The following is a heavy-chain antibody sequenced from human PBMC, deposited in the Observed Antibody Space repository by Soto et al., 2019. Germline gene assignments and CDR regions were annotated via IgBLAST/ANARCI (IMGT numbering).Heavy chain of an antibody. D-gene: IGHD6-6*01. J-gene: IGHJ4*02. CDR3: TAKYSSSPFDY. CDR2: IKSKTDGGTT. Sequence: GGSLRLSCAASGFTFSNAWMSWVRQAPGKGLEWVGRIKSKTDGGTTDYAAPVKGRFTISRDDSKNTLYLQMNSLKTEDTAVYYCTAKYSSSPFDYWGQGTLVTVSS. V-gene: IGHV3-15*01. CDR1: GFTFSNAW.